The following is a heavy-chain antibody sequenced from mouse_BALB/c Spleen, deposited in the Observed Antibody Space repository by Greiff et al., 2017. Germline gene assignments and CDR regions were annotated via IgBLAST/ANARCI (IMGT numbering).Heavy chain of an antibody. CDR3: ASGDAMDY. CDR1: GYSITSDYA. V-gene: IGHV3-2*02. CDR2: ISYSGST. Sequence: ESGPGLVKPSQSLSLTCTVTGYSITSDYAWNWIRQFPGNKLEWMGYISYSGSTSYNPSLKSRISITRDTSKNQFFLQLNSVTTEDTATYYCASGDAMDYWGQGTSVTVSS. J-gene: IGHJ4*01.